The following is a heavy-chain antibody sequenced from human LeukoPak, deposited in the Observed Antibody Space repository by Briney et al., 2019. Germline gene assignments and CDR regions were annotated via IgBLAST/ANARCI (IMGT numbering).Heavy chain of an antibody. CDR3: ARASGGYPKYCFDY. Sequence: ASVKVSCKASGYTFTGYYMHWVRQAPGQGLEWMGRINPNNGGTNYAQKFQGRVTMTRDTSISTAYMELSRLRSDDTAVYYCARASGGYPKYCFDYWGQGTLVAVSS. CDR2: INPNNGGT. J-gene: IGHJ4*02. D-gene: IGHD2-15*01. CDR1: GYTFTGYY. V-gene: IGHV1-2*06.